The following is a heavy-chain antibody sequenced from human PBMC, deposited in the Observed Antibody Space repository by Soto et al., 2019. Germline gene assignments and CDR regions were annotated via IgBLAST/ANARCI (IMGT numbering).Heavy chain of an antibody. J-gene: IGHJ3*02. V-gene: IGHV4-4*07. CDR3: ARLKMGYDAFDI. Sequence: SETLSLTCTVSGGSISSYYWSWIRQPAGKGLEWIGRIYTSGSTNYNPSLKSRVTMSVDTSKNQFSLKLSSVTAADTAVYYCARLKMGYDAFDIWRQRTMVTVSS. CDR2: IYTSGST. CDR1: GGSISSYY. D-gene: IGHD1-26*01.